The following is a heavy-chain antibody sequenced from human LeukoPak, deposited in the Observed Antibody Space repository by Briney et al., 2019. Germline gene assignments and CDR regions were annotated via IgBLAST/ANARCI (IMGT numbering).Heavy chain of an antibody. J-gene: IGHJ4*02. V-gene: IGHV4-34*01. CDR1: GGSFSGYY. CDR3: ARGGGTAMADY. CDR2: INHSGST. D-gene: IGHD5-18*01. Sequence: PSETLSLTCAVYGGSFSGYYWSWIRQPPGKGLEWIGEINHSGSTNYNPSLKSRVTISVDTSKNQFSLKLSSVTAADTAVYYCARGGGTAMADYWGQRTLVTASS.